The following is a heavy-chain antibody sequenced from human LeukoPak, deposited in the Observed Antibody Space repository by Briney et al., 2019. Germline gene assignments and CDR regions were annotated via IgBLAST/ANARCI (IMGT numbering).Heavy chain of an antibody. CDR1: GHSVSSNSAA. CDR2: TYCRSKWYN. Sequence: SQTLSPTCAISGHSVSSNSAACNWIPQSPPRRLQSLGRTYCRSKWYNDYAVSVKSRLTINPDTSKNQFSLQLNSVTPEDTAVYYCARGGGGGRAFDIWGQGTMVTVSS. J-gene: IGHJ3*02. V-gene: IGHV6-1*01. CDR3: ARGGGGGRAFDI. D-gene: IGHD2-15*01.